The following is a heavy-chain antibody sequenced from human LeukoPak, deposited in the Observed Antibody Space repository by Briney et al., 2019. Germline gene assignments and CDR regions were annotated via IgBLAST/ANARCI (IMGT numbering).Heavy chain of an antibody. CDR3: ARQDYSGSDDY. V-gene: IGHV4-34*01. D-gene: IGHD1-26*01. Sequence: KPSETLSLTCAVYGGSFSGYYWSWIRQPPGKGLEWIGEINHSGSTNYNPSLKSRVTISVDTSKNQFSLKLSSVTAADTAVYYCARQDYSGSDDYWGQGTLVTVSS. J-gene: IGHJ4*02. CDR1: GGSFSGYY. CDR2: INHSGST.